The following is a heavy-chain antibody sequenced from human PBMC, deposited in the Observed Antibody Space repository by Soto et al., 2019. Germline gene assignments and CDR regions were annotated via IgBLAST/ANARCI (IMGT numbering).Heavy chain of an antibody. CDR3: ARAGSLRFLEWLKELFDY. CDR1: GYTFTSNY. J-gene: IGHJ4*02. V-gene: IGHV1-46*03. D-gene: IGHD3-3*01. Sequence: ASVKVSCKASGYTFTSNYMHWVRQAPGQGLEWMGIINPSGGSTSYAQKFQGRVTMTRDTSTSTVYMELSSLRSEDTAVYYCARAGSLRFLEWLKELFDYWGQGTLVTVSS. CDR2: INPSGGST.